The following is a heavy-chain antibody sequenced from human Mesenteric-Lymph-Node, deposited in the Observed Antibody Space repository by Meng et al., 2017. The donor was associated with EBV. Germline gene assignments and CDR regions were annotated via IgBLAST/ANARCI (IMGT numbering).Heavy chain of an antibody. J-gene: IGHJ4*02. CDR3: AKGPLLGGELSLEDY. CDR1: GGSFSSYY. V-gene: IGHV4-34*01. CDR2: ISHSGST. Sequence: LQQWGAGLLRPSATLSPTCAVYGGSFSSYYWSWIRQPPGKGLEWIGEISHSGSTNYNPSLKSRVTISVDTSKNQFSLKLSSVTAADTAVYYCAKGPLLGGELSLEDYWGQGTLVTVSS. D-gene: IGHD3-16*02.